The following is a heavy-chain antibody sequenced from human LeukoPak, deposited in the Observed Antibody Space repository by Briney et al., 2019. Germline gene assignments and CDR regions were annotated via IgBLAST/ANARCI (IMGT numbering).Heavy chain of an antibody. J-gene: IGHJ6*02. CDR3: ARGVYGMDV. CDR1: GFTFSSYW. CDR2: INSGSTT. V-gene: IGHV3-74*01. Sequence: GGSLRLSCAASGFTFSSYWMHWVRQAPGKGLVWVSRINSGSTTGYADSVKGRFTISRDNAKNTLYLQMNSLRAEDTAVYYCARGVYGMDVWGQGTTATVSS.